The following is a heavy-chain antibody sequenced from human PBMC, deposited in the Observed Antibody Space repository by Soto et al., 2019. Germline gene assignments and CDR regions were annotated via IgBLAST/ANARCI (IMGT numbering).Heavy chain of an antibody. Sequence: GGSLRLSCAASGFTFSNAWMNWVRQAPGKGLEWVGRIKSKTDGGTTDYAAPVKGRFTISRDDSKNTLYLQMNSLKTEDTAVYYCTARGIAVAGTVYYYGMDVWGQGTTVTVSS. CDR3: TARGIAVAGTVYYYGMDV. J-gene: IGHJ6*02. CDR1: GFTFSNAW. V-gene: IGHV3-15*07. D-gene: IGHD6-19*01. CDR2: IKSKTDGGTT.